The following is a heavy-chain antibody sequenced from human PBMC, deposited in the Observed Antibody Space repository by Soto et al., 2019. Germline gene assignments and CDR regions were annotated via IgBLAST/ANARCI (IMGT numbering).Heavy chain of an antibody. D-gene: IGHD3-10*01. V-gene: IGHV3-64*04. J-gene: IGHJ6*02. CDR2: INRDGTFT. Sequence: PGGSLRLSCSASGFTFSDYAMHWVRQSPGKGLEHFSLINRDGTFTFYADSVKGRFTIARDNSKNTLYLQMNSLGGDDTAVYYCARDMVRGMDVWGQGTTVTV. CDR3: ARDMVRGMDV. CDR1: GFTFSDYA.